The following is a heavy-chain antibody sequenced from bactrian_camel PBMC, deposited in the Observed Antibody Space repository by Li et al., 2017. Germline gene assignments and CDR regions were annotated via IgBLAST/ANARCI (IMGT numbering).Heavy chain of an antibody. V-gene: IGHV3S53*01. D-gene: IGHD5*01. CDR1: GYTSKICS. Sequence: HVQLVESGGGSVQAGISLRLSCAASGYTSKICSWNWYRQPPGKSRELVPSIFANGGTHYADSVKGRFTISQDNAGGNTASLQMSSLKPEDTAMYYCNIGLCGTWPPGEDNYWGQGTQVTVS. CDR2: IFANGGT. CDR3: NIGLCGTWPPGEDNY. J-gene: IGHJ4*01.